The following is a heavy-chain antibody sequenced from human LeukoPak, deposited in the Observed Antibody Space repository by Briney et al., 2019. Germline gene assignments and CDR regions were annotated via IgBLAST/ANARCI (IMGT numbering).Heavy chain of an antibody. J-gene: IGHJ4*02. V-gene: IGHV5-51*01. Sequence: GASLQISCEGSGSNFSNYWIGWVRQLPGKGLEWMGIIYPGDYETRYSPSFQGLVTISVDKSISTAYLQWSSLKASDTAMYYCAIPPGYCGNDCSFDHWGQGTLVTVSS. CDR1: GSNFSNYW. D-gene: IGHD2-21*02. CDR3: AIPPGYCGNDCSFDH. CDR2: IYPGDYET.